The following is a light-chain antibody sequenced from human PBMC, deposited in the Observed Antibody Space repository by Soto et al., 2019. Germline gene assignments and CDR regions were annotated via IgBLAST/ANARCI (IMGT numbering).Light chain of an antibody. CDR1: QNIITY. CDR3: QQYQSYPIT. V-gene: IGKV1-5*03. J-gene: IGKJ4*01. CDR2: QAS. Sequence: DIQMTQSPSTLSASVGDRVTITCRASQNIITYLAWYQQKPGKAPKFLIYQASSLQSGVPSRFSGSGSETEFTLTISSLQPDDFATYFCQQYQSYPITFGGGTKVEIK.